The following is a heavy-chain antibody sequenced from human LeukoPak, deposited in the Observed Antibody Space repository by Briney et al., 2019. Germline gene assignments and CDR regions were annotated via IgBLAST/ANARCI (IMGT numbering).Heavy chain of an antibody. CDR1: GGSISSSSYY. Sequence: PSETLSLTCTVSGGSISSSSYYWGWIRQPPGKGLEWIGSTYYSGSTYYNPSLKSRVTISVDTSKNQFSLKLSSVTAADTAVYYCARAETFTVVTPSFDYWGQGTLVTVSS. J-gene: IGHJ4*02. CDR2: TYYSGST. V-gene: IGHV4-39*07. D-gene: IGHD4-23*01. CDR3: ARAETFTVVTPSFDY.